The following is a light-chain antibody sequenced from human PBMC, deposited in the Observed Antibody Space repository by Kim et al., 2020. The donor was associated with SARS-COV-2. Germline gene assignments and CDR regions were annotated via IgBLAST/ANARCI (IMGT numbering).Light chain of an antibody. CDR2: WNN. CDR1: SANIGRNY. Sequence: GQRVLISCSGSSANIGRNYVYWYQPFPGMAPKLLMYWNNKRPSGVPARFSGSKSGTSASLAISGLQPDDEADYFCSTWDDSLSGPVFGGGTTLTVL. CDR3: STWDDSLSGPV. J-gene: IGLJ3*02. V-gene: IGLV1-47*01.